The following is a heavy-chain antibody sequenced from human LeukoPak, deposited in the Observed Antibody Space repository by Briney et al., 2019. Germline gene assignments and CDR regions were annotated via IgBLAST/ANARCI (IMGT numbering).Heavy chain of an antibody. D-gene: IGHD5-18*01. Sequence: ASVKVSCKVSGYTLTELSMHWVRQAPGKGLEWMGGFDPEDGETIYAQKFQGRVTMTEDTSTGTAYMELSSLRSEDTAVYYCATHSGYSYGSFDYWGQGTLVTVSS. CDR2: FDPEDGET. CDR1: GYTLTELS. V-gene: IGHV1-24*01. CDR3: ATHSGYSYGSFDY. J-gene: IGHJ4*02.